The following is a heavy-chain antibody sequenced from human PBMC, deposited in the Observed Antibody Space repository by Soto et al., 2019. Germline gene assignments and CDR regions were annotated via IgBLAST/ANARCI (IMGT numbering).Heavy chain of an antibody. Sequence: PGGSLRLSCSASGFGFANYAMAWVRQAPGEGLEWVAVISNDGGDTLYADSVKCRFAISRDTPKDTLYLQMSSLRAEDTAMYYCAKSSGKSYPESRVFDFWGQGTRVTVSS. CDR3: AKSSGKSYPESRVFDF. J-gene: IGHJ4*02. D-gene: IGHD1-26*01. CDR2: ISNDGGDT. V-gene: IGHV3-23*01. CDR1: GFGFANYA.